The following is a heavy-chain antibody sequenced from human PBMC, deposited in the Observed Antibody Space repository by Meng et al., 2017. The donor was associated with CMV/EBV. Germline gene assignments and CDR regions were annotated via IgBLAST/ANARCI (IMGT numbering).Heavy chain of an antibody. CDR1: FTFSDYY. V-gene: IGHV3-11*01. Sequence: FTFSDYYMSWIRQAPGKGLEWVSYISSSGSTIYYADSVKGRFTISRDNAKNSLYLQMNSLRAEDTAVYYCAREPMDIVVVPAARRNDYWGQGTLVTV. CDR2: ISSSGSTI. CDR3: AREPMDIVVVPAARRNDY. J-gene: IGHJ4*02. D-gene: IGHD2-2*03.